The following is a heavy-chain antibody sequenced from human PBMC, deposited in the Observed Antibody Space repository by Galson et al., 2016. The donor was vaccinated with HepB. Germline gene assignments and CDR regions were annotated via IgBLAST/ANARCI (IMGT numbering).Heavy chain of an antibody. J-gene: IGHJ4*02. D-gene: IGHD3-3*01. CDR2: ISDSGSST. Sequence: SLRLSCAASGFTYSNFAMSWVRQAPGKGLEWVSGISDSGSSTFYADSVKGRFTVSRDNSKNTLYLQMNSLRAEDTAVYYCEKVPGSFGVVISWVDYWGQGTLVTV. CDR3: EKVPGSFGVVISWVDY. V-gene: IGHV3-23*01. CDR1: GFTYSNFA.